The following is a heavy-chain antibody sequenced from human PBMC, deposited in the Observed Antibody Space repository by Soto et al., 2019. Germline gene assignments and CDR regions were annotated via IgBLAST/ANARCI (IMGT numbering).Heavy chain of an antibody. CDR2: MNPNSGNT. Sequence: QVQLVQSGAEVKKPGASVKVSCKASGYTFTSYDINWVRQATGQGLEWMGWMNPNSGNTGYAQKFQGRVTMTRNTSISTAYMELRRLGAEDMAVYYCARGDVLLWFGELVAFVILGQGTMVTVSS. V-gene: IGHV1-8*01. CDR3: ARGDVLLWFGELVAFVI. D-gene: IGHD3-10*01. CDR1: GYTFTSYD. J-gene: IGHJ3*02.